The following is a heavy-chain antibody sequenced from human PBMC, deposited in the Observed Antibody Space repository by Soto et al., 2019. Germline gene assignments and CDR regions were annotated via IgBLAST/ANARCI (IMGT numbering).Heavy chain of an antibody. CDR3: ARGRGWLRPNYFDY. CDR1: GYTFTSYD. V-gene: IGHV1-8*01. D-gene: IGHD5-12*01. CDR2: MNPNSGNT. J-gene: IGHJ4*02. Sequence: QVQLVQSGAEVKKPGASVKVSCKASGYTFTSYDINWVRQATGQGLEWMGWMNPNSGNTGYAQKFQGRVTMTRNTSISTAYMGMSSLRSEDTAVYYCARGRGWLRPNYFDYWGQGTLVTVSS.